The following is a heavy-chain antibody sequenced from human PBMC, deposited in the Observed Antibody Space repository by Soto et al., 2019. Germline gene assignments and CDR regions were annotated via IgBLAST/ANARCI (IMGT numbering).Heavy chain of an antibody. CDR1: GYTFTSYG. Sequence: QVPLVQSGAEVKKPGASVKVSCKASGYTFTSYGISWVRQAPGQGLEWMGCISAYNGNTNYAQKLQGRVTMTTDTSTSTAYMELRSLRSDDTAVYYCARDSVFWDYDLGSGYFDLWGRGTLVTVSS. J-gene: IGHJ2*01. V-gene: IGHV1-18*01. CDR2: ISAYNGNT. CDR3: ARDSVFWDYDLGSGYFDL. D-gene: IGHD1-7*01.